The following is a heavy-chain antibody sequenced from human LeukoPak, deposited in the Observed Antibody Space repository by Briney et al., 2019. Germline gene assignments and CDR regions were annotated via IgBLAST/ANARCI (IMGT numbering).Heavy chain of an antibody. J-gene: IGHJ5*02. Sequence: ASVKVSCKASGYAFTSYYIHWVRQAPGQGLEWMGIINPSGGSTTYAQKFQGRVTITRDMSTRTLYMELSSLRAEDTAFYYCARVGDYSPRGWFDPWGQGTLVTVSS. CDR1: GYAFTSYY. CDR3: ARVGDYSPRGWFDP. V-gene: IGHV1-46*01. D-gene: IGHD4-11*01. CDR2: INPSGGST.